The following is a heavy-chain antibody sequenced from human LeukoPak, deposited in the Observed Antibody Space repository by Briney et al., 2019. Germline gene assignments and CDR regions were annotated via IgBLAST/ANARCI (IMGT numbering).Heavy chain of an antibody. Sequence: GGSLRLSCSATGFTFGDYAMHWVRQAPGKGLEWVSGISWNSGFIDYADSVKGRFTISRDNAKNSLYLQLNSLRPEDMAFYYCAKDIGPTGDALHIWGQGTVVTVSS. CDR2: ISWNSGFI. D-gene: IGHD1-14*01. CDR3: AKDIGPTGDALHI. CDR1: GFTFGDYA. J-gene: IGHJ3*02. V-gene: IGHV3-9*03.